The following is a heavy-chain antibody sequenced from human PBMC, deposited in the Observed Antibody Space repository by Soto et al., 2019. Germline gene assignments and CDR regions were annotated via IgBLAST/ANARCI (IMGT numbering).Heavy chain of an antibody. CDR2: ISYDGSNT. CDR3: VGGQYYFDY. J-gene: IGHJ4*02. V-gene: IGHV3-30*03. D-gene: IGHD3-10*01. CDR1: GFPFTTYG. Sequence: QVLLVESGGGVVQPGRSLRLSCAASGFPFTTYGMHWVREGPGKGLEWVAVISYDGSNTYYADSVKGQFTISRDNSKNTLYLQMNSLRTEDTALYYCVGGQYYFDYRGQGTLVTVSS.